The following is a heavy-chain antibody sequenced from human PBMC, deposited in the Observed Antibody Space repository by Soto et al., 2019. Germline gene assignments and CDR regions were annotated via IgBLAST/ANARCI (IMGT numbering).Heavy chain of an antibody. J-gene: IGHJ4*02. V-gene: IGHV3-11*01. D-gene: IGHD3-22*01. CDR2: ISSSDSII. CDR1: GFTFSDYY. CDR3: ARDLGYYDSSGYFDY. Sequence: LRLSCAASGFTFSDYYMSWIRRAPGKGLEWVSYISSSDSIIYYSDSVKGRFIISRDNAKNSLYLQMNSLRAEDTAVYYCARDLGYYDSSGYFDYWGQGTLVTVSS.